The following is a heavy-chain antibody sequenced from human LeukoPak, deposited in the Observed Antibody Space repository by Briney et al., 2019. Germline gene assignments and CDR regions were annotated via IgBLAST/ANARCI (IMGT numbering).Heavy chain of an antibody. CDR2: ISAYNGNT. CDR3: ARGRDHCSTSCYRFDY. V-gene: IGHV1-18*04. J-gene: IGHJ4*02. D-gene: IGHD2-2*01. Sequence: ASVKVSCTASGYTFTSYGISWVRQAPGQGLEWMGWISAYNGNTNYAQKLQGRVTMTTDTSTSTAYMELRSLRSDDTAVYYCARGRDHCSTSCYRFDYWGQGTLVTVSS. CDR1: GYTFTSYG.